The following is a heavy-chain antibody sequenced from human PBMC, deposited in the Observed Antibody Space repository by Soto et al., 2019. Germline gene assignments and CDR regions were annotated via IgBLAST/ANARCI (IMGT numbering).Heavy chain of an antibody. CDR3: AKDGGYRYGPYAY. J-gene: IGHJ4*02. V-gene: IGHV3-48*01. CDR1: GFTFGSYS. CDR2: ISGSSSTI. D-gene: IGHD5-18*01. Sequence: GGSLRLSCAASGFTFGSYSMNWVRQAPGKGLEWVSYISGSSSTIYYADSVEGRFTISRDNAKNSLDLQMNSLRAEDTAVYYCAKDGGYRYGPYAYWGQGTLVPVSS.